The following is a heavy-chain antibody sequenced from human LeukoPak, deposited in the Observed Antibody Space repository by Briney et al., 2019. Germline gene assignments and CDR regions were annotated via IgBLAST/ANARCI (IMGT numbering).Heavy chain of an antibody. D-gene: IGHD3-22*01. CDR1: GFTFSSYG. CDR2: IWYDGSNK. CDR3: ASEYYYDSSGYYKLSLDDY. J-gene: IGHJ4*02. V-gene: IGHV3-33*01. Sequence: GRSLRLSCAASGFTFSSYGMLWVRKAPGKGLEWVAVIWYDGSNKYYADSVNGRFTISRDNSKNTLYLQMNSLRAEDTAVYYCASEYYYDSSGYYKLSLDDYWGQGTLVTVSS.